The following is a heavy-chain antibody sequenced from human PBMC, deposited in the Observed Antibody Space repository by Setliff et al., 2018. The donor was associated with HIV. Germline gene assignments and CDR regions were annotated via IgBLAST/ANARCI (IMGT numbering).Heavy chain of an antibody. CDR1: GGSISTYY. D-gene: IGHD4-17*01. CDR3: ARVQMAYAAFDV. Sequence: SETLSLTCTVSGGSISTYYWSWIRQPPGKGLEWIGSIYFTGSSDNNPSLKSRVTLSVDTSKHQFSLKLSSVTTADTAVYYCARVQMAYAAFDVWGQGTMVTVSS. V-gene: IGHV4-59*01. CDR2: IYFTGSS. J-gene: IGHJ3*01.